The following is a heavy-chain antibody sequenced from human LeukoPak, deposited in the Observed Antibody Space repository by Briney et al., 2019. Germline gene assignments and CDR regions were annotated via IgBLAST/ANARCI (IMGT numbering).Heavy chain of an antibody. CDR1: GFTFSGSA. CDR2: IRSKANSYAT. D-gene: IGHD2-2*01. V-gene: IGHV3-73*01. J-gene: IGHJ3*02. Sequence: GGSLKLSCAASGFTFSGSAKHWVRRASGKGLEWVGRIRSKANSYATAYAASVKGRFTISRDDSKNTAYLQMNSLKTEDTAVYYCTRQVGYCSSTSCYPDAFDIWGQGTMVTVSS. CDR3: TRQVGYCSSTSCYPDAFDI.